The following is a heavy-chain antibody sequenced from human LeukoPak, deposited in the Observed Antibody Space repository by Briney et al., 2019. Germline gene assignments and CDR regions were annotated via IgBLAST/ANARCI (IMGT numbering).Heavy chain of an antibody. J-gene: IGHJ4*02. CDR2: IKQDGSET. Sequence: GGSLRLSCAASGFTFSSYWMSWVRQAPGKGLEWVANIKQDGSETYYVDSVKGRFTISRDNAKNSPYMQMNSLRAEDTAVYYCARPGNGYNWGRFDYWGQGTLVTVSS. D-gene: IGHD5-24*01. CDR3: ARPGNGYNWGRFDY. CDR1: GFTFSSYW. V-gene: IGHV3-7*04.